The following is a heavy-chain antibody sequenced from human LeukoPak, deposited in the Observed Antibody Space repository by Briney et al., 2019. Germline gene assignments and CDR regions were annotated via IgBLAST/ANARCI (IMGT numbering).Heavy chain of an antibody. CDR1: GFTFGDYA. D-gene: IGHD4-17*01. CDR3: AKDPNGDYIGAFDI. CDR2: ISGSGGST. Sequence: RPGRSLRLSCTASGFTFGDYAMTWVRQAPGKELEWVSSISGSGGSTQYAASVQGRFTISRDNSKNTLYLQMNSLRAEDTAVYYCAKDPNGDYIGAFDIWGQGTMVTVSS. J-gene: IGHJ3*02. V-gene: IGHV3-23*01.